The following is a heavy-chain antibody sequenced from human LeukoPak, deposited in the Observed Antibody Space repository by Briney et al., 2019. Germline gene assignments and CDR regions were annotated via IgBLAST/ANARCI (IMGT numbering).Heavy chain of an antibody. J-gene: IGHJ4*02. CDR1: GGSISSYY. CDR3: ARVRSYCTNGVCPFDY. Sequence: KASETLSLTCTVSGGSISSYYWSWIRQPPGKGLEWIGYIYYSGSTNYNPSLKSRVTISVDTSKNQFSLKLSSVTAADTAVYYCARVRSYCTNGVCPFDYWGQGTLVTVSS. V-gene: IGHV4-59*01. D-gene: IGHD2-8*01. CDR2: IYYSGST.